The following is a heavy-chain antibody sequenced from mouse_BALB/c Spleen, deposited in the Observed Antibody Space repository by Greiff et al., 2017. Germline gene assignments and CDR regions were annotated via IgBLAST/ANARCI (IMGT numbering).Heavy chain of an antibody. Sequence: QVQLQQSGPELVRPGASVKMSCKASGYTFTSYWMHWVKQRPGQGLEWIGMIDPSNSETRLNQKFKDKATLNVDKSSNTAYMQLSSLTSEDSAVYYCARSDYYYGSSSLGNYFDYWGQGTTLTVSS. J-gene: IGHJ2*01. CDR1: GYTFTSYW. D-gene: IGHD1-1*01. V-gene: IGHV1-74*01. CDR2: IDPSNSET. CDR3: ARSDYYYGSSSLGNYFDY.